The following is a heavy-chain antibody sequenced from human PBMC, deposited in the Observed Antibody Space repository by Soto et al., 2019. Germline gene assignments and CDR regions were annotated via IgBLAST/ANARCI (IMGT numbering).Heavy chain of an antibody. J-gene: IGHJ4*02. CDR3: ARSGYSYGPNPLLY. CDR1: GGSISSGGYY. Sequence: SETLSLTCTVSGGSISSGGYYWSWIRQHPGKGLEWIGYIYYSGSTYYNPSLRSRVTISVDTSKNQFSLKLSSVTAADTAVYYCARSGYSYGPNPLLYWGQGTLVTVSS. D-gene: IGHD5-18*01. V-gene: IGHV4-31*03. CDR2: IYYSGST.